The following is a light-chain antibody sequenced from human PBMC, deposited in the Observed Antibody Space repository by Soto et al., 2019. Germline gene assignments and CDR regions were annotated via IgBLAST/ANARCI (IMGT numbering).Light chain of an antibody. J-gene: IGKJ4*01. V-gene: IGKV3-15*01. Sequence: EVVMTQSPATLSVSPGERVTLSCRASQSVSNYLAWYQQKPGQAPSLLIYDASSRATGIPARFSGSGSGTEFTLTISSLQSEDFAVYYCHHYSTWPPLTFGGGTKVEIK. CDR1: QSVSNY. CDR3: HHYSTWPPLT. CDR2: DAS.